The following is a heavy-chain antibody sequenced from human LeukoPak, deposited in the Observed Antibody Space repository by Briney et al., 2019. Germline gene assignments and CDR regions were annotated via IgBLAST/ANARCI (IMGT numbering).Heavy chain of an antibody. CDR3: AKDHSSGYYYGAFDI. CDR1: GFTFSSHA. V-gene: IGHV3-23*01. D-gene: IGHD3-22*01. J-gene: IGHJ3*02. Sequence: PGGSLRLSCAASGFTFSSHAMSWVRQAPGKGLEWVSAISGSGGSTYYADSVKGRFTISRDNSKNTLYLQMNSLRAEDTAVYYCAKDHSSGYYYGAFDIWGQGTMVTVSS. CDR2: ISGSGGST.